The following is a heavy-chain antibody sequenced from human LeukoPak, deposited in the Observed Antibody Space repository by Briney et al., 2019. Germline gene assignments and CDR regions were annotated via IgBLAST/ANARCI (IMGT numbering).Heavy chain of an antibody. Sequence: SETLSLTCTVSGGSISSGSYYWSWIRQPAGKGLEWIGRIYTSGSTNYNPSLKSRVTISVDTSKNQFSLKLSSVTAADTAVYYCARYYYDSSGYGRSDAFDIWGQGTMVTVSS. J-gene: IGHJ3*02. CDR3: ARYYYDSSGYGRSDAFDI. V-gene: IGHV4-61*02. D-gene: IGHD3-22*01. CDR1: GGSISSGSYY. CDR2: IYTSGST.